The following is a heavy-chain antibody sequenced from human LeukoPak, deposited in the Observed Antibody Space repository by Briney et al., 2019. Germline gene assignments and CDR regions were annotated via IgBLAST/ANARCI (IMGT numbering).Heavy chain of an antibody. CDR3: ARVGVRGVITILENFDY. J-gene: IGHJ4*02. Sequence: GASVKVSCKASGYTFTSYGISWVRQAPGQGLEWMGWISAYNGNTNYAQKLQGRVTMTTDTSTSTAYMELRSLRSDDTAVYYCARVGVRGVITILENFDYWGQGTLVTVSS. V-gene: IGHV1-18*01. CDR2: ISAYNGNT. D-gene: IGHD3-10*01. CDR1: GYTFTSYG.